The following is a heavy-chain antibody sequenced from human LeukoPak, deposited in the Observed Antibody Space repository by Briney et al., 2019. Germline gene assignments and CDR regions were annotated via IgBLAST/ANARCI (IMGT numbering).Heavy chain of an antibody. CDR2: IYYSGST. D-gene: IGHD4-23*01. J-gene: IGHJ4*02. V-gene: IGHV4-59*01. CDR3: ARWGPGGYGGNVFDY. Sequence: PWETLSLTCTVSGGSISSYYWSWIRQPPGKGLEWIGYIYYSGSTNYNPSLKSRVTISVDTSKNQFSLKLSSVTAADTAVYYCARWGPGGYGGNVFDYWGQGTLVTVSS. CDR1: GGSISSYY.